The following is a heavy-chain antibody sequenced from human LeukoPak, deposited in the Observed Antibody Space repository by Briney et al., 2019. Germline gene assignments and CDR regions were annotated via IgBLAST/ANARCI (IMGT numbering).Heavy chain of an antibody. V-gene: IGHV3-21*01. CDR2: ISSSSSYI. CDR3: ARVISCSGGSCYIADY. D-gene: IGHD2-15*01. CDR1: GFTFSSYS. J-gene: IGHJ4*02. Sequence: PGGSLRLSCAASGFTFSSYSMNWVRQAPGKGLDWVSSISSSSSYIYYADSVKGRFTISRDNAKNSLYLQMNSLRAEDTAVYYCARVISCSGGSCYIADYWGQGTLVTVSS.